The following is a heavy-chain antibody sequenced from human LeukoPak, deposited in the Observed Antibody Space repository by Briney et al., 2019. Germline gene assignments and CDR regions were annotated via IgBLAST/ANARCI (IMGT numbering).Heavy chain of an antibody. CDR3: ARVAYYDFVYYGMDV. CDR1: GYTFTGYY. CDR2: INPNSGGT. J-gene: IGHJ6*02. Sequence: ASVKVSCKASGYTFTGYYMHWVRQAPGQGLEWMGWINPNSGGTNYAQKFQGRVTMTRDTSISTAYMELSRLRSDDTAVYYCARVAYYDFVYYGMDVWGQGTTVIVSS. V-gene: IGHV1-2*02. D-gene: IGHD3-3*01.